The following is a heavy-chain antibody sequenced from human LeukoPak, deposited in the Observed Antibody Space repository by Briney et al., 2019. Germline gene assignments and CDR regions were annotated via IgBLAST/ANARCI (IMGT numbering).Heavy chain of an antibody. Sequence: ASVNVSCTASGGTFSSYAISWVRQAPGQGLEWMGGIIPIFGTANYAQKFQGRVTITADESTSTAYMELSSLRSEDTAVYYCAREERGYSFGSFDYWGQGTLVTVSS. J-gene: IGHJ4*02. V-gene: IGHV1-69*13. D-gene: IGHD5-18*01. CDR2: IIPIFGTA. CDR1: GGTFSSYA. CDR3: AREERGYSFGSFDY.